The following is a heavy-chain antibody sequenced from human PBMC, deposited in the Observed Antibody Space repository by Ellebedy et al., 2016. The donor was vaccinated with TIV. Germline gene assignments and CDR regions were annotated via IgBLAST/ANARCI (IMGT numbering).Heavy chain of an antibody. J-gene: IGHJ4*02. CDR3: ARDPWLVIDY. Sequence: PGGSLRLSCAASGFTFEDYGMSWVRQAPGKGLEWVSGITYNGGSTTYADSVKGRFTISRDNAKNSLYLQMNSLRAEDTAFYYCARDPWLVIDYWGQGILVTVSS. D-gene: IGHD6-19*01. CDR2: ITYNGGST. CDR1: GFTFEDYG. V-gene: IGHV3-20*04.